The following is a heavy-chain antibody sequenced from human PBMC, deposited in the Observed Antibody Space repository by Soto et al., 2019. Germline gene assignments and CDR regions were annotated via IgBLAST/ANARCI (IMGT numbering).Heavy chain of an antibody. D-gene: IGHD5-18*01. CDR3: ARMESFGSLNWFDP. Sequence: ASVKVSCKASGYTFTNDDVSWVRQATGQGLEWMGWMNPGSGDTGYAQKFQGRVTMTRDISIATAYMELNSLTSEDTAIYYCARMESFGSLNWFDPWGQGTLVTVS. J-gene: IGHJ5*02. CDR1: GYTFTNDD. V-gene: IGHV1-8*02. CDR2: MNPGSGDT.